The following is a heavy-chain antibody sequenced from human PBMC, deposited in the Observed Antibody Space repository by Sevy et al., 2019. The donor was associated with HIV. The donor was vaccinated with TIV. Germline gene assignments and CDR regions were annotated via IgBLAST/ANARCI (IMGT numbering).Heavy chain of an antibody. J-gene: IGHJ4*02. CDR2: LDNSGDNT. CDR3: AKDLQYYYDSSGYFDY. V-gene: IGHV3-23*01. Sequence: GGSLRLSCAASGFTFDNYAMTWVRQTPGKGLEWVSTLDNSGDNTYNADSVKGRFTISRDNSKNTLYLQMNSLRAEDTAIYYCAKDLQYYYDSSGYFDYWGQGTLVTVSS. CDR1: GFTFDNYA. D-gene: IGHD3-22*01.